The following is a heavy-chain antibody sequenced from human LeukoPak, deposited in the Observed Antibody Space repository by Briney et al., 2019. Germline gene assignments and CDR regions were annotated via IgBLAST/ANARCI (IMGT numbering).Heavy chain of an antibody. CDR2: ISGSGGST. J-gene: IGHJ4*02. D-gene: IGHD5-18*01. V-gene: IGHV3-23*01. CDR3: ASRGYSYGYDSRDY. CDR1: GFTFRSYA. Sequence: PGGSLRLSCAASGFTFRSYAMSWVRQAPGKGLEWVSAISGSGGSTYYADSVKGRFTISRDNSKHTLYLQMNSLRAEDTAVYYCASRGYSYGYDSRDYWGQGTLVTVSS.